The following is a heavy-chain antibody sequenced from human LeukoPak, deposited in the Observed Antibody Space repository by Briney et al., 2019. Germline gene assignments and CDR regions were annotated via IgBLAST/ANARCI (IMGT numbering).Heavy chain of an antibody. D-gene: IGHD5/OR15-5a*01. CDR3: ARDQSNGMDV. CDR2: IYSGGST. J-gene: IGHJ6*02. Sequence: QTGGSLRLSCAASGFTVSSNYMSWVRQAPGKGLEWVSVIYSGGSTYYADSVKGRFTTSRDNSKNTLYLQVNSLRAEDTAVYYCARDQSNGMDVWGQGTTVTVSS. CDR1: GFTVSSNY. V-gene: IGHV3-53*01.